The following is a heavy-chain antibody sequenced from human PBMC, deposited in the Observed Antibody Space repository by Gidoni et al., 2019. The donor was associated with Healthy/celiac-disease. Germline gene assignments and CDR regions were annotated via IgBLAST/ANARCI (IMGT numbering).Heavy chain of an antibody. D-gene: IGHD1-26*01. CDR3: AKDQELPHYYYYYGMDV. V-gene: IGHV3-30*18. CDR1: GFTFSSYG. J-gene: IGHJ6*02. Sequence: QVQLVESGGGVVQPGRSLRLSCAASGFTFSSYGMHWVRQAPGKGLEWVAVISYDGSNKYYADSVKGRFTISRDNSKNTLYLQMNSLRAEDTAVYYCAKDQELPHYYYYYGMDVWGQGTTVTVSS. CDR2: ISYDGSNK.